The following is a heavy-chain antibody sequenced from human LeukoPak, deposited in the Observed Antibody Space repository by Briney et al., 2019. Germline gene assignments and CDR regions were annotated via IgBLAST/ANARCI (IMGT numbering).Heavy chain of an antibody. CDR2: IRGNGVTT. J-gene: IGHJ4*02. D-gene: IGHD2-15*01. CDR3: AKAPIRYCSGGSCYLDY. Sequence: GGSLRLSCAASGFTFSSYGMNWVRQAPGKGLEWVSGIRGNGVTTYYADSVKGRFTISRDNSKNTLYLQMNSLRAEDTAVYYCAKAPIRYCSGGSCYLDYWGQGTLVTVSS. CDR1: GFTFSSYG. V-gene: IGHV3-23*01.